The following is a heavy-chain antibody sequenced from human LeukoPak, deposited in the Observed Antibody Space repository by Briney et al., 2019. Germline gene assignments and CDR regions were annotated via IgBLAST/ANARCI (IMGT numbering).Heavy chain of an antibody. D-gene: IGHD6-19*01. CDR2: ISGSGGST. V-gene: IGHV3-23*01. J-gene: IGHJ4*02. CDR1: GVTFSSYA. CDR3: AKDRIAVAGLLFDY. Sequence: GGSLRLSCAASGVTFSSYAMSWVRQAPGKGLEWVSAISGSGGSTYYADSVKGRFTISRDNSKNTLYLRMNSLRAEDTAVYYCAKDRIAVAGLLFDYWGQGTLVTVSS.